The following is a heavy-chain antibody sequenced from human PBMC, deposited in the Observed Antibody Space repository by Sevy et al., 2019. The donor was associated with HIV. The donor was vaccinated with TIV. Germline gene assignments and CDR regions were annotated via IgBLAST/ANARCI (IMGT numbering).Heavy chain of an antibody. CDR2: IYKTGST. CDR3: ARVPRGQLWYSGSLGGYYYHMDV. Sequence: SETLSLSCSVSGGSVSSGTYYWSWIRQPPGKGLEWIGHIYKTGSTNYKLSLQSRVTISVDTSTNQFSLRLRSVTAADTAVYYCARVPRGQLWYSGSLGGYYYHMDVWGKGITVTVS. J-gene: IGHJ6*03. V-gene: IGHV4-61*01. D-gene: IGHD3-16*01. CDR1: GGSVSSGTYY.